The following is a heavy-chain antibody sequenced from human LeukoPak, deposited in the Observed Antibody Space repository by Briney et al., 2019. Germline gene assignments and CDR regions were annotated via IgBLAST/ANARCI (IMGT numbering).Heavy chain of an antibody. Sequence: SETLSLTCAVYGGSFSGYYWSWIRQPPGKGLEWIGEINHSGSTNYNPSLKSRVTISVDTSKNQFSLKLSSVTAADTAVYYCARRSWSTHYYYYMDVWGKGTTVTISS. V-gene: IGHV4-34*01. CDR2: INHSGST. CDR3: ARRSWSTHYYYYMDV. J-gene: IGHJ6*03. CDR1: GGSFSGYY. D-gene: IGHD2-8*01.